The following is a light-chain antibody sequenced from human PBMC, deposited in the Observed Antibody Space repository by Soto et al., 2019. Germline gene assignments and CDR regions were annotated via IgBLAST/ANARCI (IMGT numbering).Light chain of an antibody. CDR1: QSISGS. CDR3: QQYNGFWT. CDR2: EAS. V-gene: IGKV1-5*03. Sequence: DIQMTQSPSTLSASVGDRVTITCRASQSISGSLAWYQQKPGKAPKLLIYEASNLKSGVPSRFSGSGSGTEYTHTISTLQPDDFASYYCQQYNGFWTFGQGTKVEIK. J-gene: IGKJ1*01.